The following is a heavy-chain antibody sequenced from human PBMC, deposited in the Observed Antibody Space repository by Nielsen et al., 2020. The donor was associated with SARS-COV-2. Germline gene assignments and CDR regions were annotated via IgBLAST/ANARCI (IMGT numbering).Heavy chain of an antibody. D-gene: IGHD3-3*01. V-gene: IGHV4-39*01. CDR2: IYYSGST. J-gene: IGHJ6*03. Sequence: WIRQPPGKGLEWIGRIYYSGSTYYNPSLKSRVTISVDTSKNQFFLKLSSVTAADTAVYYCSRSIFGVVDLYYYYYYMDVWGKGTTVTVSS. CDR3: SRSIFGVVDLYYYYYYMDV.